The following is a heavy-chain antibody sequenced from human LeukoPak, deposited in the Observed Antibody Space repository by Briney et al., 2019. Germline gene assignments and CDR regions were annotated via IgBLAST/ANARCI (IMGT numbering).Heavy chain of an antibody. J-gene: IGHJ4*02. CDR1: GFTFNNYG. D-gene: IGHD3-3*01. V-gene: IGHV3-7*03. CDR3: AKASSRGDFWSGYYPRRGYYFDY. CDR2: INRDGGVK. Sequence: PGESLRLSCAASGFTFNNYGMHWVRQAPGKGLEWVATINRDGGVKYYVDSVKGRFTVSRDNAKNSLYLQMNSLRAEDTAVYYCAKASSRGDFWSGYYPRRGYYFDYWGQGTLVTVSS.